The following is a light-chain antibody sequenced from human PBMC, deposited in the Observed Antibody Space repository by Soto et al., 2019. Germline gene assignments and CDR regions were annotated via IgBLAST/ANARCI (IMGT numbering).Light chain of an antibody. CDR2: GAS. CDR1: QSVSSN. V-gene: IGKV3-15*01. CDR3: QQYNDWPPLFT. Sequence: EIVMTQSPATLSVSPGERATLSCRASQSVSSNLAWYQQKPGQAPRLLIYGASTRATGIPARFSGSGSGTEFILTISSLQSEDFAVDYCQQYNDWPPLFTFGPGTKVDIK. J-gene: IGKJ3*01.